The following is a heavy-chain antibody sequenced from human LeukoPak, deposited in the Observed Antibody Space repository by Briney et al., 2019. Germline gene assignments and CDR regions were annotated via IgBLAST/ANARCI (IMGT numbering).Heavy chain of an antibody. CDR2: ISGSGGST. Sequence: GGSLRLSCAASGFTFSSYGMHWVRQAPGKGLEWVSAISGSGGSTYYADSVKGRFTISRDNSKNTLYLQMNSLRAEDTAVYYCAKFTSDSSSSDYWGQGTLVTVSS. J-gene: IGHJ4*02. CDR3: AKFTSDSSSSDY. CDR1: GFTFSSYG. D-gene: IGHD6-6*01. V-gene: IGHV3-23*01.